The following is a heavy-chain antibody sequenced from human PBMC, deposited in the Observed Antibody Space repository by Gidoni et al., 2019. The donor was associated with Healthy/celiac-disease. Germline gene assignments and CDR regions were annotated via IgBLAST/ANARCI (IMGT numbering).Heavy chain of an antibody. Sequence: TFSSYAMHWVRQAPGKGLEWVAVISYDGSNKYYADSVKGRFTISRDNSKNTLYLQMNSLRAEDTAVYYCARDQSSSGWFDPWGQGTLVTVSS. J-gene: IGHJ5*02. CDR2: ISYDGSNK. CDR3: ARDQSSSGWFDP. D-gene: IGHD6-13*01. CDR1: TFSSYA. V-gene: IGHV3-30*04.